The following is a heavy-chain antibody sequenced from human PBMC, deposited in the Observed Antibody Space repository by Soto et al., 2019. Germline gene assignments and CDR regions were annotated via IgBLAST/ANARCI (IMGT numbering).Heavy chain of an antibody. V-gene: IGHV4-4*07. CDR1: GGSIRGYY. CDR2: MHTSGST. D-gene: IGHD2-2*01. J-gene: IGHJ5*02. CDR3: VRASMRKGHFGS. Sequence: LSLTCTGSGGSIRGYYWIWIRQSAWMGLEWIGRMHTSGSTNYNPSLKSRVTFSVDISKNQLSLKLTSVTAADTSLYYCVRASMRKGHFGSLGRVPLGTSSS.